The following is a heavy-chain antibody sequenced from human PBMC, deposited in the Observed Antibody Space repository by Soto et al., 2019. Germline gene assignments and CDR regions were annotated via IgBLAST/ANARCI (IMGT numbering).Heavy chain of an antibody. Sequence: PSETLSLTCTVAGVSISSYYWIWIRQHPGKGLEWIGYIYYSGSTNYNPSLKSRVTISVDTSKNQFSLKLSSVTAADTAVYYCARHQKDIVVVVAALRGAFDIWGQGTMVTVSS. V-gene: IGHV4-59*08. CDR3: ARHQKDIVVVVAALRGAFDI. CDR2: IYYSGST. J-gene: IGHJ3*02. CDR1: GVSISSYY. D-gene: IGHD2-15*01.